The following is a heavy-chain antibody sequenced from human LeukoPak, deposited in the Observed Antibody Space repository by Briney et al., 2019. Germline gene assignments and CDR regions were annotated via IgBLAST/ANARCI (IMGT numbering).Heavy chain of an antibody. D-gene: IGHD4-17*01. J-gene: IGHJ4*02. CDR3: ARVTSVTGADY. CDR2: INPSGGDT. V-gene: IGHV1-46*01. Sequence: GASVTVSCRASGYTFTIYYMHWVRQAPGQGLEWMGIINPSGGDTSYAQNFQGRVTMTRDTSTSTVYMELSSLRSEDTAVYYCARVTSVTGADYWVQGTLVTVSS. CDR1: GYTFTIYY.